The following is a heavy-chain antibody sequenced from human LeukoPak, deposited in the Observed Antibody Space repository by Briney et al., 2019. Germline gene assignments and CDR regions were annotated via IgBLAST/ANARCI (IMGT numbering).Heavy chain of an antibody. V-gene: IGHV7-4-1*02. D-gene: IGHD1-26*01. Sequence: GASVKVSCKASGYIFTNYEMNWVRQAPGQGLEWMGWINTTTGSPTYAQGFTGRFVFSLDTSVSTIYLQISSLEAEDTAVYYCARTVLGATGYFDYWGQGTLITVSS. CDR3: ARTVLGATGYFDY. CDR2: INTTTGSP. CDR1: GYIFTNYE. J-gene: IGHJ4*02.